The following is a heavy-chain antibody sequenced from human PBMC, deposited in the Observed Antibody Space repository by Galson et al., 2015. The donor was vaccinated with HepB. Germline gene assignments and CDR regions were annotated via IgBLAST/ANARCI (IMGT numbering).Heavy chain of an antibody. V-gene: IGHV3-30-3*01. CDR3: ARDGGSLYGYSYEDY. CDR1: GFTFSSYA. D-gene: IGHD5-18*01. Sequence: SLRLSCAASGFTFSSYAMHWVRQAPGKGLEWVAVISYDGSNKYYADSVKGRFTISRDNSKNTLYLQMNSLRAEDTAVYYCARDGGSLYGYSYEDYWGQGTLVTVSS. J-gene: IGHJ4*02. CDR2: ISYDGSNK.